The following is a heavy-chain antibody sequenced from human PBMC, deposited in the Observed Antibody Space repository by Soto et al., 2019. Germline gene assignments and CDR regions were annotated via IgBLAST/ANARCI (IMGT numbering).Heavy chain of an antibody. CDR1: GFTFSSYA. V-gene: IGHV3-23*01. J-gene: IGHJ3*02. CDR2: ISGSGGST. Sequence: LSLTCAASGFTFSSYAMSWVRQAPGKGLEWVSAISGSGGSTYYADSVKGRFTISRDNSKNTLYLQMNSLRAEDTAVYYCAKDRTSYCSSTSCAAFDIWGQGTMVTVSS. D-gene: IGHD2-2*01. CDR3: AKDRTSYCSSTSCAAFDI.